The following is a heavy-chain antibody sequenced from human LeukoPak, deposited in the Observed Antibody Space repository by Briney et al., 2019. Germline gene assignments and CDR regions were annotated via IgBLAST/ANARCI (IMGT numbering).Heavy chain of an antibody. D-gene: IGHD5-18*01. CDR1: GFTFSSYS. Sequence: GGSLRLSCAASGFTFSSYSMNWVRQAPGKGLEWVSSISSSSSYIYHADSVKGRFTISRDNAKTSLYLQMNSLRAEDTAVYYCARDLSGVTGYTYGRGIDYWGQGTLVTVSS. CDR2: ISSSSSYI. V-gene: IGHV3-21*01. J-gene: IGHJ4*02. CDR3: ARDLSGVTGYTYGRGIDY.